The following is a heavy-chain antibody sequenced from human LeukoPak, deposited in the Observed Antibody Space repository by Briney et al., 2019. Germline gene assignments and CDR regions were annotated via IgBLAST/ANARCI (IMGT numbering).Heavy chain of an antibody. CDR3: ARDPYDWSAPGDFDY. CDR1: GFTVSSNY. CDR2: ISSSSSTI. J-gene: IGHJ4*02. Sequence: GGSLRLSCAASGFTVSSNYMSWVRQAPGKGLEWVSYISSSSSTIYYADSVKGRFTISRDNAKNSLYLQMNSLRAEDTAVYYCARDPYDWSAPGDFDYWGQGTLVTVSS. V-gene: IGHV3-48*01. D-gene: IGHD5-12*01.